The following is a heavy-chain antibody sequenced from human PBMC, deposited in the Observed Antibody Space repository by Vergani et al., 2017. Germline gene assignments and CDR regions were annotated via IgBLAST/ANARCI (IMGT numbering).Heavy chain of an antibody. Sequence: QVQLVQSGAEVKKPGSSVKVSCKASGGTFSSYAISWVRQAPGQGLEWLGRIIPIFGTANYAQKFQGRVTITADESTSTAYMELSSLRSEDTAVYYCARDQEGYCSSTSCYWGWYFDLWGRGTLVTVSS. D-gene: IGHD2-2*01. CDR1: GGTFSSYA. V-gene: IGHV1-69*13. CDR3: ARDQEGYCSSTSCYWGWYFDL. CDR2: IIPIFGTA. J-gene: IGHJ2*01.